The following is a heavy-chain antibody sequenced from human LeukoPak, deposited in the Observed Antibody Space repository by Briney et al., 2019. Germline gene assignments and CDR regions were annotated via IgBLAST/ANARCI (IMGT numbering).Heavy chain of an antibody. D-gene: IGHD5-18*01. J-gene: IGHJ4*02. CDR1: GFTFSSYA. CDR2: ISYDGSNK. V-gene: IGHV3-30*04. CDR3: ARAEDTAMVDY. Sequence: PGGSLRLSCAASGFTFSSYAMHWVRQAPGKGLEWVAVISYDGSNKYYADSVKGRFTISRDNSKNTLYLQMNSLRAEDTAVYYCARAEDTAMVDYWGQGTLVTVSS.